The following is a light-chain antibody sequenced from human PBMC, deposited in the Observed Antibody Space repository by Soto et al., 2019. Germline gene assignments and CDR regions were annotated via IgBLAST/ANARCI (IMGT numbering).Light chain of an antibody. CDR2: EDS. CDR1: SSDVGSYNL. CDR3: RSYAGSGTYV. Sequence: QSVLTQPASLSGSPGQSITISCTGTSSDVGSYNLVSWYQQHPGKAPRLMIYEDSKRPSGVSNRFSGSKSGNTASLTISGLQAEDEADYYCRSYAGSGTYVFGTGTKVTVL. J-gene: IGLJ1*01. V-gene: IGLV2-23*01.